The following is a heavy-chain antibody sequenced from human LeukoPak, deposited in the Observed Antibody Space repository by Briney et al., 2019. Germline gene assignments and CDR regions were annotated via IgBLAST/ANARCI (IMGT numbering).Heavy chain of an antibody. CDR1: GGSISNYY. CDR3: ARRSRLGYYFDY. CDR2: IYSSGST. D-gene: IGHD6-19*01. J-gene: IGHJ4*02. Sequence: PSETLSLTCTVSGGSISNYYWSWIRQPAGEGLECIGRIYSSGSTNYNPSLKSRVTMSVDTSKNQFSLKLTSVTAADTAVYYCARRSRLGYYFDYWGRGTLVTVSS. V-gene: IGHV4-4*07.